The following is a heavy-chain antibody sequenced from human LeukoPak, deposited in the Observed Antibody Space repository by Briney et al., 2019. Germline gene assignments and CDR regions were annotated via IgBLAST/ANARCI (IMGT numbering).Heavy chain of an antibody. CDR1: GSTFSSYA. Sequence: GGSLRLSCAASGSTFSSYAMHWVRQAPGKGLEWVAVISYDGSNKYYADSVKGRFTISRDNSKNTLYLQMNSLRAEDTAVYYCARSITMVRGVIGYFDYWGQGTLVTVSS. V-gene: IGHV3-30-3*01. CDR2: ISYDGSNK. J-gene: IGHJ4*02. D-gene: IGHD3-10*01. CDR3: ARSITMVRGVIGYFDY.